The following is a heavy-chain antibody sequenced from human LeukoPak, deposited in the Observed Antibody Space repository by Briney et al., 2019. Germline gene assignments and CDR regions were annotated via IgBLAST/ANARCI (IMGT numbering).Heavy chain of an antibody. CDR3: ARWGPHCTGGDCHLYFYGMDV. J-gene: IGHJ6*02. CDR1: GFTFSTYS. Sequence: GGSLRLSCAASGFTFSTYSMNWVRQAPGKGLEWVSYISSSVSSSSVSTTHYADSVKGRFTISRDNAKNSLYLQMNSLRDEDTAVYYCARWGPHCTGGDCHLYFYGMDVWGQGTTVAVSS. CDR2: ISSSVSSSSVSTT. V-gene: IGHV3-48*02. D-gene: IGHD2-8*02.